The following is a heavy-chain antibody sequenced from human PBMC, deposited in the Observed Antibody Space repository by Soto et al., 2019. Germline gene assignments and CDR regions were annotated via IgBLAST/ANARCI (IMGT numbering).Heavy chain of an antibody. D-gene: IGHD6-19*01. J-gene: IGHJ5*02. V-gene: IGHV6-1*01. Sequence: PSQTLSLTCAISGDSVSSNSAAWNWIRQSPSRGLEWLGRTYYRSKWYNDYAVSVKSRITVNPDTSKNQFSLQLNSVTPEDTAVYYCARGQGLDNSGWHGGYWFDPWGQGTLVTVSS. CDR2: TYYRSKWYN. CDR3: ARGQGLDNSGWHGGYWFDP. CDR1: GDSVSSNSAA.